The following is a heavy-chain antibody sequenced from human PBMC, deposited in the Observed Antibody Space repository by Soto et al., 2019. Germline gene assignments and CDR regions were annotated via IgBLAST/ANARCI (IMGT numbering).Heavy chain of an antibody. D-gene: IGHD2-8*02. J-gene: IGHJ4*02. CDR2: IIPIISIV. CDR1: GGVFSSHT. CDR3: ASIMGNSTGWVDY. V-gene: IGHV1-69*02. Sequence: QVQLVQSGAEVKKPGSSVKVSCKASGGVFSSHTISWVRQAPGQGLEWMGRIIPIISIVNYAQKFQDRATITADKPTNTAYMELNNLRREDTAVYFCASIMGNSTGWVDYWGQGTLVTVSS.